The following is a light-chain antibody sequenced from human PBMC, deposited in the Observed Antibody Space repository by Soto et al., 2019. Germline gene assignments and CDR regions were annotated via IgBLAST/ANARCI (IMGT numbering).Light chain of an antibody. V-gene: IGKV3-15*01. J-gene: IGKJ1*01. CDR1: QSVSSN. CDR2: GAS. Sequence: EIVRTQSPATLSVSPGARATLSFRASQSVSSNLAWYQQKPGQAPRLLMYGASTRATGIPARFSVSGSGTEFTLTISSLQSEDFAVYYCQQYNNWPWTFGQGTKVEIK. CDR3: QQYNNWPWT.